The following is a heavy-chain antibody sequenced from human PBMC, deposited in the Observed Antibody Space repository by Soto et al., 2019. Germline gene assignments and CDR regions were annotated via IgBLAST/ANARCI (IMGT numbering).Heavy chain of an antibody. Sequence: SETLSLTCTVSGGYVRNQYCSWIRRPPGRGLEWIGYIYRSGSTKYNPSLKSRLTISVDTSKNQFSLKLSSVTAADTAVYYCARTLDYGHMDVWGKGTTVTVSS. CDR2: IYRSGST. CDR3: ARTLDYGHMDV. CDR1: GGYVRNQY. V-gene: IGHV4-4*09. D-gene: IGHD3-16*01. J-gene: IGHJ6*03.